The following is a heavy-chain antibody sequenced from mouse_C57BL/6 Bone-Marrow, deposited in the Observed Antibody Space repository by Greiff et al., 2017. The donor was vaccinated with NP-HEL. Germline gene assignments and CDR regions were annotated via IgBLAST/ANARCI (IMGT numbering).Heavy chain of an antibody. CDR3: ARYPTYGNYFDY. Sequence: EVQLQQSGPELVKPGASVKMSCKASGYTFTDYNMHWVKQSHGKSLEWIGYINPNNGGTSYNQKFKGKATLTVNQSSSTAYMELRSLTSEDSAVYYCARYPTYGNYFDYWGQGTTLTVSS. D-gene: IGHD1-1*02. CDR2: INPNNGGT. V-gene: IGHV1-22*01. CDR1: GYTFTDYN. J-gene: IGHJ2*01.